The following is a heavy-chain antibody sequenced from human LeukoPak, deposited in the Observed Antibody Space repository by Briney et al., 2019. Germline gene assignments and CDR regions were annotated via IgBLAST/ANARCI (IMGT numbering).Heavy chain of an antibody. CDR2: IYPGDSDT. D-gene: IGHD4-23*01. CDR3: ARRPQGYGGSVDY. J-gene: IGHJ4*02. V-gene: IGHV5-51*01. Sequence: GESLKISFQGSGYSFSNHWIGWVRQMPGKGLEWMGIIYPGDSDTRYSPSFQGQVTISADKSINTAYLQWSSLKASDTAMYYCARRPQGYGGSVDYWGQGTLVTVSS. CDR1: GYSFSNHW.